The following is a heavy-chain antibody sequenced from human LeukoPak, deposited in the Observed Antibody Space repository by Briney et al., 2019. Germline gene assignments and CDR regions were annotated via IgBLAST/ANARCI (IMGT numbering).Heavy chain of an antibody. CDR2: INHSGST. D-gene: IGHD2-2*02. J-gene: IGHJ3*02. V-gene: IGHV4-4*02. CDR3: ARHNGQLLYSGPLDAFDI. CDR1: GGSISSSNW. Sequence: SETLSLTCAVSGGSISSSNWWSWVRQPPGKGLEWIGEINHSGSTNYNPSLKSRVTISVDTSKNQFSLKLSSVTAADTAVYYCARHNGQLLYSGPLDAFDIWGQGTMVTVSS.